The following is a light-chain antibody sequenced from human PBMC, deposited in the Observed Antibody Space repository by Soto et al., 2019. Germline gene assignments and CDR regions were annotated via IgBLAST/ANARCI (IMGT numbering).Light chain of an antibody. CDR2: DAS. Sequence: DIQMTQSPSTLSASVVYRVTITCRASQSISSWLAWYQQKPGKAPKLLIYDASSLESGVPSRFSGSGSGTEFTLTISSLQPDDFATYYCQQYNSYWITFGQGTRLEIK. CDR1: QSISSW. J-gene: IGKJ5*01. V-gene: IGKV1-5*01. CDR3: QQYNSYWIT.